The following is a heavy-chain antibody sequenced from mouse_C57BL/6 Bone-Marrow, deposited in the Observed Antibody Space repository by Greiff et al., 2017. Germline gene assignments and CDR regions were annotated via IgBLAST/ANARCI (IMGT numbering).Heavy chain of an antibody. CDR2: ISSGSSTI. V-gene: IGHV5-17*01. D-gene: IGHD1-1*01. Sequence: EVKLLESGGGLVKPGGSLKLSCAASGFTFSDYGMHWVRQAPEKGLEWVAYISSGSSTIYYADTVKGRFTISRDNAKNTLFLQMTSLRSEDTAMYYCARTTTVVATRYAMDYWGQGTSVTVSS. CDR1: GFTFSDYG. CDR3: ARTTTVVATRYAMDY. J-gene: IGHJ4*01.